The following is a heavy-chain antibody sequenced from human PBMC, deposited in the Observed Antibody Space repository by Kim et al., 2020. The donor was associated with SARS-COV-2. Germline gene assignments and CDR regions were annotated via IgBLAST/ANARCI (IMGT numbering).Heavy chain of an antibody. V-gene: IGHV3-33*01. CDR1: GFTFSSYG. CDR2: IWYDGSNK. Sequence: GGSLRLSCAASGFTFSSYGMHWVRQAPGKGLEWVAVIWYDGSNKYYADSVKGRFTISRDNSKNTLYLQMNSLRAEDTAVYYCARDGGETGYSSSWYGGGYYYYGMDVWGQGTTVTVS. J-gene: IGHJ6*02. D-gene: IGHD6-13*01. CDR3: ARDGGETGYSSSWYGGGYYYYGMDV.